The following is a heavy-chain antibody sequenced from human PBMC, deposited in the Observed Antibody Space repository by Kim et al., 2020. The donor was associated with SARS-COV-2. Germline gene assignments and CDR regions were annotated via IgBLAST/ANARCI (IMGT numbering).Heavy chain of an antibody. CDR1: GFTFSSYA. CDR3: VKDRTGGNRHFDY. Sequence: GGSLRLSCSASGFTFSSYAMHWVRQAPGKGLEYVSAISSNGGSTYYAYSVKGRFTISRDNSKNTLYLQMSSLRAEDTAVYYCVKDRTGGNRHFDYWGQGTLVTVSS. V-gene: IGHV3-64D*09. J-gene: IGHJ4*02. CDR2: ISSNGGST. D-gene: IGHD2-8*02.